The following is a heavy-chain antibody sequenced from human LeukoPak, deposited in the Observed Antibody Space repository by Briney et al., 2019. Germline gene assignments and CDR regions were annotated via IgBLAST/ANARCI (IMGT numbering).Heavy chain of an antibody. D-gene: IGHD1-26*01. Sequence: GGSLRLSCAASGFTFSSYAMGWVRQAPGKGLEWVSAISGSGGSTYYADSVKGRFTISRDNSKNTLYLQMNSQRAEDTAVYYCAKESEWELPEGYFDYWGQGTLVTVSS. CDR2: ISGSGGST. CDR1: GFTFSSYA. J-gene: IGHJ4*02. CDR3: AKESEWELPEGYFDY. V-gene: IGHV3-23*01.